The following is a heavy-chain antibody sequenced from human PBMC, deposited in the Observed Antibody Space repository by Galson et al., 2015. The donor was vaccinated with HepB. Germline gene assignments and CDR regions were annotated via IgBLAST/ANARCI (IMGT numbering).Heavy chain of an antibody. CDR2: IYTSGST. Sequence: TLSLTCTVSGGSISSGSYYWSWIRQPAGKGLEWIGRIYTSGSTNYNPSLKSRVTISVDTSKSQFSLKLSSVTAADTAVYYCARYCSGGSCYLGGSFDYWGQGTLVTVSS. CDR1: GGSISSGSYY. D-gene: IGHD2-15*01. V-gene: IGHV4-61*02. CDR3: ARYCSGGSCYLGGSFDY. J-gene: IGHJ4*02.